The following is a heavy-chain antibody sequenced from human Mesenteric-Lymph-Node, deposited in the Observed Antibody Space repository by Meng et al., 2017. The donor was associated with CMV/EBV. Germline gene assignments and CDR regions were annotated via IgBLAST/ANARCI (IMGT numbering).Heavy chain of an antibody. Sequence: SWAAAGFTFSTYGMHWVRQAPGKGLEWVAVIWYDGSNKYYADSVKGQFTISRDNSKDTLYLQMNSLRAEDTAVYYCAKGTYAGDFDYWGQGTLVTVSS. CDR1: GFTFSTYG. V-gene: IGHV3-33*06. CDR2: IWYDGSNK. CDR3: AKGTYAGDFDY. J-gene: IGHJ4*02. D-gene: IGHD3-16*01.